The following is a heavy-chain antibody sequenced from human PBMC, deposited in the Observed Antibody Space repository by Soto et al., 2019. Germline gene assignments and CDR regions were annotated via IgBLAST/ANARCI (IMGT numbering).Heavy chain of an antibody. CDR1: GGSISSYY. CDR3: ARERSLQYYYYGMDV. V-gene: IGHV4-59*01. Sequence: PSETLSLTCTVSGGSISSYYWSWIRQPPGKGLEWIGYIYYSGSTNYNPSLKSRVTISVDTSKNQFSLKLSSVTAADTAVYYCARERSLQYYYYGMDVWGQGTTVTVSS. J-gene: IGHJ6*02. CDR2: IYYSGST.